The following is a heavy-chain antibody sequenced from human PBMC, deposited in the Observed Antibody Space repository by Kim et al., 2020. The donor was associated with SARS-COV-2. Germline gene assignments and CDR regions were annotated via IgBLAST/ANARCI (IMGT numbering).Heavy chain of an antibody. V-gene: IGHV3-48*03. Sequence: GGSLRLFCAASGFTFSSYEMNWVRQAPGKGLEWVSYISSSGSTIYYADSVKGRFTISRDNAKNSLYLQMNSLRAEDTAVYYCASYPEIYVDAFDIWGQGTMVTVSS. CDR2: ISSSGSTI. D-gene: IGHD3-16*01. CDR3: ASYPEIYVDAFDI. CDR1: GFTFSSYE. J-gene: IGHJ3*02.